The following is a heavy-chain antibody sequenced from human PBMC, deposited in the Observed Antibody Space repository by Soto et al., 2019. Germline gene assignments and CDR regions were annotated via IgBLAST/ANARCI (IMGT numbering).Heavy chain of an antibody. V-gene: IGHV3-74*01. Sequence: EVQLVESGGGLVQPGGSLRLSCAASGFTFSTYWMHWVRQAPGKGLVWVSRINSDGSRTNYADSVKGRFTISRDNAKNTLYLQMNSLRAADTAVYYCATVATGSYHWFDPWGQGTLVTVSS. J-gene: IGHJ5*02. D-gene: IGHD1-26*01. CDR2: INSDGSRT. CDR3: ATVATGSYHWFDP. CDR1: GFTFSTYW.